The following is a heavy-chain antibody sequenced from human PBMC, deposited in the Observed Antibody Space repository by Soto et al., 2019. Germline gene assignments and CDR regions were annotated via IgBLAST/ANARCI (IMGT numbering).Heavy chain of an antibody. Sequence: QVQLVESGGGLVKPGGSLRLSCAASGLNFSDHYMTWIRRAPGKGLEWLSYISNTGRTIYYADSVQGRFTISRDNARNSLSLHMNSRRVEDTAVYYCARRFKDSAGYYYMDVWGEGTTVTVSS. CDR3: ARRFKDSAGYYYMDV. V-gene: IGHV3-11*01. CDR1: GLNFSDHY. CDR2: ISNTGRTI. D-gene: IGHD2-15*01. J-gene: IGHJ6*03.